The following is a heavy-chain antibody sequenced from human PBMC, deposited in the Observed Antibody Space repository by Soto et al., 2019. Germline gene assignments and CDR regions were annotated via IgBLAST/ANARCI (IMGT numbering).Heavy chain of an antibody. V-gene: IGHV4-34*01. CDR3: AMFSGSYYYAMDV. J-gene: IGHJ6*02. Sequence: QVQLQQWGAGLLKPSGTLSLTCAVYGGSFSGYYWSWIRQPPGKGLEWIGEINHSGVTNYKPSLQRRVTLSVDAXTNPFSLQLKSVTSADTALYYCAMFSGSYYYAMDVWGQGSTVTVSS. CDR1: GGSFSGYY. CDR2: INHSGVT. D-gene: IGHD6-19*01.